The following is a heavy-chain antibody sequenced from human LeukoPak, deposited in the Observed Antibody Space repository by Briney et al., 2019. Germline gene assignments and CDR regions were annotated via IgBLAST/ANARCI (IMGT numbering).Heavy chain of an antibody. CDR3: AREDTAMAIDY. CDR2: ISSSSSYI. D-gene: IGHD5-18*01. V-gene: IGHV3-21*01. CDR1: GFTFSSYS. Sequence: GGSLRLSRAASGFTFSSYSMNWVRQAPGKGLEWVSSISSSSSYIYYADSVKVGFTISRDNAQNSLYLKMNSLRAEDTAVYYCAREDTAMAIDYWGQGTLVTVSS. J-gene: IGHJ4*02.